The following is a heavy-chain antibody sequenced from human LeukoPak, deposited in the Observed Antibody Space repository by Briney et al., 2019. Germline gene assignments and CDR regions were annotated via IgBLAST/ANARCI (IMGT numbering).Heavy chain of an antibody. J-gene: IGHJ5*02. CDR3: AKRVYDILTGYLDP. Sequence: GGSLRLSCAASGFTFSSYAMSWVRQAPGKGLEWVSAISGSGGSTYYADSVKGRFTISRDNSKNTLYLQMNSLRAEDTAVYYRAKRVYDILTGYLDPWGQGTLVTVSS. CDR2: ISGSGGST. V-gene: IGHV3-23*01. D-gene: IGHD3-9*01. CDR1: GFTFSSYA.